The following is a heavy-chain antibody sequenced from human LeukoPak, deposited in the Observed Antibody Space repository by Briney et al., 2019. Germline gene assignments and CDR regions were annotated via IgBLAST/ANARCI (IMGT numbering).Heavy chain of an antibody. J-gene: IGHJ1*01. CDR2: IYHSGST. Sequence: SETLSLTCAVYGGSFSGYYWSWIRQPPGKGLEWIGEIYHSGSTDYNPSLKSRVTISVDKSKNHFSLKLNSVTAADTAVYYCASLSITAIVAYWGQGTLVTVSS. D-gene: IGHD3-22*01. V-gene: IGHV4-34*01. CDR1: GGSFSGYY. CDR3: ASLSITAIVAY.